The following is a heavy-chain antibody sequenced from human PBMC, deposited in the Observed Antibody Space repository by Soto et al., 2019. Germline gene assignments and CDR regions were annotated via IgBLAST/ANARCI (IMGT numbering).Heavy chain of an antibody. J-gene: IGHJ4*02. Sequence: EVQLLESGGGLVQPGGSLRLSCAASGFTFSSYAMRWVRQAPVKGLEWVSAISGSGGSTYYADSVKGRFTISRDNSKNTLYLQMNSLRAEDPAVYYCSRRGSGSSYDYWGQGTLVTVYS. CDR2: ISGSGGST. CDR1: GFTFSSYA. V-gene: IGHV3-23*01. CDR3: SRRGSGSSYDY. D-gene: IGHD1-26*01.